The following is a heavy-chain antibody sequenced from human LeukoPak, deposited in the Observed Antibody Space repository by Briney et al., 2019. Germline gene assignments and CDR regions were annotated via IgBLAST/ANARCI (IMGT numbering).Heavy chain of an antibody. V-gene: IGHV3-23*01. CDR2: LSGSGGST. J-gene: IGHJ4*02. Sequence: PGGSLRLSCAASGFTFSSYAMSSVRQAPGKGLEWVSALSGSGGSTYYADSVKGRFTIYRDNSKNTLYLQMNSLRAEDTAVYYCAKDRPAITMVRGVIVYFDYWGQGTLVTVSS. CDR1: GFTFSSYA. D-gene: IGHD3-10*01. CDR3: AKDRPAITMVRGVIVYFDY.